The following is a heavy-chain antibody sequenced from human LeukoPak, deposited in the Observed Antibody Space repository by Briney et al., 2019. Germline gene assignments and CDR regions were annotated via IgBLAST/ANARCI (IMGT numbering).Heavy chain of an antibody. V-gene: IGHV4-59*01. CDR1: GDSISSDY. Sequence: SETLSLTCTVSGDSISSDYWSWIRQPPEKGLEWIGYVYYSGSTNYNPSLKSRVTISVDRSKNQFSLKLSSVSAADTAVYWCARGPIGTADWWDWFDPWGQGTLVTVSS. D-gene: IGHD6-13*01. CDR2: VYYSGST. J-gene: IGHJ5*02. CDR3: ARGPIGTADWWDWFDP.